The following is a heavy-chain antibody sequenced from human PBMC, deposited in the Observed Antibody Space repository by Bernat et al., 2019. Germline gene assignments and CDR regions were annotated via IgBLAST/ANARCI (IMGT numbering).Heavy chain of an antibody. CDR1: GGSISSYY. CDR3: ASLYGDYDWFDP. Sequence: QVQLQESGPGLVKPSETLSLTCTVSGGSISSYYWSWIRQPPGKGLECIGYIYNTGRTNYTPSLKGRVTISVDTSKNQFSLTLTSVTAADTAVYYCASLYGDYDWFDPWGQGTLVTVSS. D-gene: IGHD4-17*01. CDR2: IYNTGRT. V-gene: IGHV4-59*08. J-gene: IGHJ5*02.